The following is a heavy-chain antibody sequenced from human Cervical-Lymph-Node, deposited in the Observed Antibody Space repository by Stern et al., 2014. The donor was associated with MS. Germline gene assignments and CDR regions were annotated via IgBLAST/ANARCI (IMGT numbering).Heavy chain of an antibody. Sequence: VQLVESGAEVKKPGASVKVSCKTSGYTFTSYYMNWVRQAPGQGLEWLGIISPRCDSTTYAQNFQGRLTMARDTSTSTVYMELSSLRSDDTAVYYCTRGELSYLGGYWGQGTLVTVSS. D-gene: IGHD7-27*01. J-gene: IGHJ4*02. CDR2: ISPRCDST. CDR1: GYTFTSYY. V-gene: IGHV1-46*03. CDR3: TRGELSYLGGY.